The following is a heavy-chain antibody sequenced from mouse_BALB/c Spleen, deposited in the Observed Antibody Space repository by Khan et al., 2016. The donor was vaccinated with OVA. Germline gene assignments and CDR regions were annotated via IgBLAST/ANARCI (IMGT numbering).Heavy chain of an antibody. CDR1: GYIFTNYG. CDR3: TRPLYGISYDYATDY. D-gene: IGHD1-1*01. Sequence: QIQLVQSGPELKKPGETVKISCKASGYIFTNYGMTWVKQAPGKGLKWMGWINTYTGEPTYADDFKGRFAFSLETSANTAYLQINNLKHEDTATYFGTRPLYGISYDYATDYWGQGTSVTVSP. V-gene: IGHV9-3-1*01. J-gene: IGHJ4*01. CDR2: INTYTGEP.